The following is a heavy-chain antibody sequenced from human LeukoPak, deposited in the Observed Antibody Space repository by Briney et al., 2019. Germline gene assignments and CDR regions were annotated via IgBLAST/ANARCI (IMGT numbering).Heavy chain of an antibody. D-gene: IGHD6-6*01. V-gene: IGHV3-48*01. CDR2: ISSSSSTI. CDR3: ARSKQLVPYYYYGMDV. CDR1: GFTFSSYS. Sequence: GGSLRLSCAASGFTFSSYSMNWVRQAPGKGLEWVSYISSSSSTIYYADSVKGRFTISRDNAKNSLYLQMNSLRAEDTAVYYCARSKQLVPYYYYGMDVWGQGTTVTVSS. J-gene: IGHJ6*02.